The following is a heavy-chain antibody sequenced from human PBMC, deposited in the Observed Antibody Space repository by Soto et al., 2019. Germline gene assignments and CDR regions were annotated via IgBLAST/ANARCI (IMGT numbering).Heavy chain of an antibody. CDR3: ERGSSGTQNPQYYYYGMDG. J-gene: IGHJ6*02. CDR1: GFTFSSYE. CDR2: ISSSGSTI. D-gene: IGHD3-22*01. V-gene: IGHV3-48*03. Sequence: QPGGSLRLSCAASGFTFSSYEMNWVRQAPGKGLEWVSYISSSGSTIYYADSVKGRFTISRDNAKNSLYLQMNSLRAEDTAVYYCERGSSGTQNPQYYYYGMDGWGQGTTVSVAS.